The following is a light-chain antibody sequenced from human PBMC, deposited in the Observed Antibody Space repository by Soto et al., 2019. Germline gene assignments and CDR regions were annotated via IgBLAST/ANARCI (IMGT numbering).Light chain of an antibody. J-gene: IGKJ5*01. CDR3: QQYGSSPL. Sequence: EIVLTQSPGTLSLSPGERATLSCRASQSVSSSYLAWYQQKPGQAPRFLIYSASSRATGIPDRFSGSGSGTDFTLTISRLEPEDFAVYYCQQYGSSPLFGQGTRLEIK. V-gene: IGKV3-20*01. CDR2: SAS. CDR1: QSVSSSY.